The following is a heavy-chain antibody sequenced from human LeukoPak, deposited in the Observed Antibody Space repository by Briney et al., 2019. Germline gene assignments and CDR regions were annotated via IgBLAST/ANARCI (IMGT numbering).Heavy chain of an antibody. J-gene: IGHJ4*02. Sequence: PSESLSLTCAVSGGSISSNNWWGWVRQPPGKGLEWIGEIYHSGSPNYNPSLKSRVTISVDTSKNQFSLKLSSVTAADTAVYYCARALRVEMATVQFDYWGQGTLVTVSS. D-gene: IGHD5-24*01. V-gene: IGHV4-4*02. CDR1: GGSISSNNW. CDR2: IYHSGSP. CDR3: ARALRVEMATVQFDY.